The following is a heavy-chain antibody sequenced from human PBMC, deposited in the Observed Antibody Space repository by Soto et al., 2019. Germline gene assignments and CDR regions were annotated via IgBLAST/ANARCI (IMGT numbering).Heavy chain of an antibody. CDR2: IFHSGSS. CDR3: ARRLFVRGTLGYYDY. J-gene: IGHJ4*02. CDR1: NDSIRSDNW. D-gene: IGHD3-10*02. Sequence: QVHLQESGPGLVKPSETLSLTCSVSNDSIRSDNWWSWVRQPPGKGLEWIGEIFHSGSSNNNPSLKSRVTLSVDKTKNGFSLKLNSVTAADTAVYYCARRLFVRGTLGYYDYWGQGTLVTVSS. V-gene: IGHV4-4*02.